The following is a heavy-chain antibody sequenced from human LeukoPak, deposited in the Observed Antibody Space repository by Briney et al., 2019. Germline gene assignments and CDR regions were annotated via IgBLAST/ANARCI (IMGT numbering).Heavy chain of an antibody. Sequence: GGSLRLSCVASGFTLSSYNMKWVRQAPGKRLEWVSSISWRSSDIEYADSVKGRFTISRDIDKKSLYLQMNSLRAEDTAVYYCARDAYYYDSSVSPFDYWGQGTLVTVSS. D-gene: IGHD3-22*01. CDR1: GFTLSSYN. V-gene: IGHV3-21*01. J-gene: IGHJ4*02. CDR2: ISWRSSDI. CDR3: ARDAYYYDSSVSPFDY.